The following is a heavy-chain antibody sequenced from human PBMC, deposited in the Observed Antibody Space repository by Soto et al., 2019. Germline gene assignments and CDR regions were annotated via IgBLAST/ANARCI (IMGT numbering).Heavy chain of an antibody. V-gene: IGHV4-31*03. J-gene: IGHJ5*02. CDR2: IFYSGTT. Sequence: SETLSLTCTVSGGSISSGGYYWSWIRQHPGKGLEWIGYIFYSGTTYYNPSLKSRVTISVDKSKNQFSLKLSSVTAADTAVYYCARGNWFDPWGQGTLVTVSS. CDR1: GGSISSGGYY. CDR3: ARGNWFDP.